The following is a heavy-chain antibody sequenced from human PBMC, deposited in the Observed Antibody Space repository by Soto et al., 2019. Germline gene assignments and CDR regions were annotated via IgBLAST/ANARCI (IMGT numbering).Heavy chain of an antibody. CDR1: GGTFSSYA. CDR2: IIPIFGTA. J-gene: IGHJ5*02. V-gene: IGHV1-69*01. CDR3: ARRYDFWSGYYYNWFDP. D-gene: IGHD3-3*01. Sequence: QVQLVQSGAEVKKPGSSVKVSCKASGGTFSSYAISWVRQAPGQGLEWMGGIIPIFGTANYAQKFQGRVTITADESTSTAYMELSSLRSEDTAVYYCARRYDFWSGYYYNWFDPWGQGTLVPVSS.